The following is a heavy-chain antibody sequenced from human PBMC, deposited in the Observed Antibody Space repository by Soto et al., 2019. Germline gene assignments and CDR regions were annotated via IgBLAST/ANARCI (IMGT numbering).Heavy chain of an antibody. Sequence: VASVKVSCKASGYTFTSYGISWVRQAPGQGLEWMGWISAYNGNTNYAQKLQGRVTMTTDTSTSTAYMELRSLRSDDTAVYYCAGSITGTTTRSAFDIWGQGTMVTVSS. J-gene: IGHJ3*02. V-gene: IGHV1-18*04. CDR3: AGSITGTTTRSAFDI. D-gene: IGHD1-7*01. CDR1: GYTFTSYG. CDR2: ISAYNGNT.